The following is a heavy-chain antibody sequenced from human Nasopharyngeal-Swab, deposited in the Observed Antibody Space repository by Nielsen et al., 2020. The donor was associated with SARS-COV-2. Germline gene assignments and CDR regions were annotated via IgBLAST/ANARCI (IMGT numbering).Heavy chain of an antibody. CDR1: GFTFSSYG. J-gene: IGHJ4*02. CDR2: IWYDGSNK. CDR3: ARAVEWYFDY. D-gene: IGHD3-3*01. Sequence: GESLKISCAASGFTFSSYGMHWVRQAPGKGLEWVAVIWYDGSNKYYADSVKGRFTISRDNSKNTLYLQMNSLRAEDTAVYYCARAVEWYFDYWGQGTLVTVSS. V-gene: IGHV3-33*01.